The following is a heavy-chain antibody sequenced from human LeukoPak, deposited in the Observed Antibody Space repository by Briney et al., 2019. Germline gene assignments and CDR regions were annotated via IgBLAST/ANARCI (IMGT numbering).Heavy chain of an antibody. CDR2: IKQDGSEK. Sequence: GGSLRLSCAASGFTFSSYSMSWVRQAPGKGLEWVANIKQDGSEKYYVDSVKGRFTISRDNAKNSLYLQMNSLRAEDTAVYYCARDGLLGYCSSTSCYGLDYWGQGTLVTVSS. V-gene: IGHV3-7*01. D-gene: IGHD2-2*01. J-gene: IGHJ4*02. CDR3: ARDGLLGYCSSTSCYGLDY. CDR1: GFTFSSYS.